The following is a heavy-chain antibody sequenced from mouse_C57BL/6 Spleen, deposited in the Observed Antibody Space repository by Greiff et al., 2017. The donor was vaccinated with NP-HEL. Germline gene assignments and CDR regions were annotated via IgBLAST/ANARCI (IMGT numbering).Heavy chain of an antibody. CDR1: GYTFTSYW. Sequence: VQLQQSGAELVMPGASVKLSCKASGYTFTSYWMHWVKQRPGQGLEWIGEIDPSDSYTNYNQKFKGKSTLTVDKSSSTAYMQLSSLTSEDSAVYYCARLANYYGSSWFAYWGQGTLVTVSA. J-gene: IGHJ3*01. D-gene: IGHD1-1*01. CDR3: ARLANYYGSSWFAY. V-gene: IGHV1-69*01. CDR2: IDPSDSYT.